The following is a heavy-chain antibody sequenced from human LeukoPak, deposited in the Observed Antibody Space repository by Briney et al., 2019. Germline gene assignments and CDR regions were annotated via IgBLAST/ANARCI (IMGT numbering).Heavy chain of an antibody. CDR3: ARVPQYDGFNYDVA. CDR1: GGTFGNSA. J-gene: IGHJ5*02. Sequence: SVKVSCKASGGTFGNSAFTWVRQAPGQGLEWMGGIIPLFRTTNYAQRFQGRVTITAVESTSTVYMELTSLTSEDTAVYYCARVPQYDGFNYDVAWGQGTLVTVCS. CDR2: IIPLFRTT. V-gene: IGHV1-69*13. D-gene: IGHD5-24*01.